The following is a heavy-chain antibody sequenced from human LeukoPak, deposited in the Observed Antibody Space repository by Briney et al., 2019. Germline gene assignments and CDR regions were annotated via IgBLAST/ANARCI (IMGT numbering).Heavy chain of an antibody. Sequence: SETLSLTCAVYGGSFNEYYWSWIRQPPGKGLEWIGYIYYSGSTNYNPSLKSRVTISVDTSKNQFSLKLSSVTAADTAVYYCARARYYDYVWGSYRAYYFDYWGQGTLVTVSS. CDR2: IYYSGST. CDR3: ARARYYDYVWGSYRAYYFDY. CDR1: GGSFNEYY. J-gene: IGHJ4*02. D-gene: IGHD3-16*02. V-gene: IGHV4-59*01.